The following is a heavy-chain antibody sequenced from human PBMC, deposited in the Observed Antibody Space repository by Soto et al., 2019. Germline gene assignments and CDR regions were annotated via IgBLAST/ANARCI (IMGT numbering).Heavy chain of an antibody. Sequence: GGSLRLSCAASGFTFSSYEMNLVRQSRGKGLEWVSYISSSGSTIYYADSVKGRFTISRDNAKNSLYLQMNSLRAEDTAVYYCARDRVVRGVIPYYYGMEVWGQGTTVTVSS. D-gene: IGHD3-10*01. CDR2: ISSSGSTI. CDR3: ARDRVVRGVIPYYYGMEV. J-gene: IGHJ6*02. CDR1: GFTFSSYE. V-gene: IGHV3-48*03.